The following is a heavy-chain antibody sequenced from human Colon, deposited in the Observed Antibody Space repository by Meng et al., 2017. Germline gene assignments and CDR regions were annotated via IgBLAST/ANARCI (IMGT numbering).Heavy chain of an antibody. Sequence: HLQLQESGSRLVKPSQTLSLTCAVSGDSVTTPLSSWSWIRQSPGKGLEWIGNIYDNGYTYYSPSLRSRVTISVDRSNNQFSLNLNSVTAADTAVYFCARGYRGSTYFAYWGQGILVTVSS. J-gene: IGHJ4*02. CDR3: ARGYRGSTYFAY. D-gene: IGHD3-16*01. V-gene: IGHV4-30-2*06. CDR1: GDSVTTPLSS. CDR2: IYDNGYT.